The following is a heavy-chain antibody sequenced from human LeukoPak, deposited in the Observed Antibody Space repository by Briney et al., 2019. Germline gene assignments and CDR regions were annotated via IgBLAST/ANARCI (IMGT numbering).Heavy chain of an antibody. CDR1: GGSISSSSYY. CDR2: IYYSGST. CDR3: ARRSGYCSGGSCRRGNYYMDV. V-gene: IGHV4-39*07. Sequence: PSETLSLTCTVSGGSISSSSYYWGWIRQPPGKGLEWIGSIYYSGSTNYNPSLKSRVTISVDTSKNQFSLRLSSVTAADTAVYYCARRSGYCSGGSCRRGNYYMDVWGKGTTVTISS. D-gene: IGHD2-15*01. J-gene: IGHJ6*03.